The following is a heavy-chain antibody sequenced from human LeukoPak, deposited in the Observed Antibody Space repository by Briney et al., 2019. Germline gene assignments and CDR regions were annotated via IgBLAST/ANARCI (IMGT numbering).Heavy chain of an antibody. Sequence: GASVKVSCKASGYTFTGYYMHWVRQAPGQGLEWMGWINPNSGGTKYAQKFQGRVTMTRDTSISTAYMELSRLRSEDTAVDYCAKNLGYDFWSGSPFSLPNWFDTWGQGTLVTVSS. CDR2: INPNSGGT. CDR1: GYTFTGYY. D-gene: IGHD3-3*01. J-gene: IGHJ5*02. CDR3: AKNLGYDFWSGSPFSLPNWFDT. V-gene: IGHV1-2*02.